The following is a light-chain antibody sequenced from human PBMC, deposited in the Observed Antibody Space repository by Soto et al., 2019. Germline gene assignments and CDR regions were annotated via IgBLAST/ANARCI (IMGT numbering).Light chain of an antibody. J-gene: IGKJ1*01. Sequence: DIVMTQSPLSLPVTPGEPASISCRSSQSLLHSNGYNYLDWYLQKPGQSPQLLIYLGSNRASGVPDRFCGSGSGTDFTLKISRVEAEDVGVYHCRQPLQSWTVGQGTKVDSK. CDR3: RQPLQSWT. V-gene: IGKV2-28*01. CDR2: LGS. CDR1: QSLLHSNGYNY.